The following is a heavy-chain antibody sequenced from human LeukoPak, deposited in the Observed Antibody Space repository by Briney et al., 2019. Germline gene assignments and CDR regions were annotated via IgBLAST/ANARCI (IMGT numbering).Heavy chain of an antibody. D-gene: IGHD6-19*01. CDR2: ISGSGGST. J-gene: IGHJ4*02. CDR1: GFTFSSYA. V-gene: IGHV3-23*01. CDR3: ARDPSGWYYFGY. Sequence: GGSLRLSCAASGFTFSSYAMSWVRQAPGKGLEWVSAISGSGGSTYYADSVKGRFTISRDNSKNTLYLQMNSLRAEDTAVYYCARDPSGWYYFGYWGQGTLVTVSS.